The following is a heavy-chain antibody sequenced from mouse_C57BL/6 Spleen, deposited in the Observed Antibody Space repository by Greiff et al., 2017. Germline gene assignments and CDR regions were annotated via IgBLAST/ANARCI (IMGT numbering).Heavy chain of an antibody. V-gene: IGHV1-81*01. CDR3: ARVWDDAMDY. Sequence: QVQLQQSGAALARPEATVKLSSKATKGRYNSCGRSWVEQRNGQGLEWIGEIYPRSGNTYYNEKFKGKATLTADKSSSTAYMELRSLTSEDSAVYFCARVWDDAMDYWGQGTSVTVSS. J-gene: IGHJ4*01. CDR1: KGRYNSCG. CDR2: IYPRSGNT. D-gene: IGHD4-1*01.